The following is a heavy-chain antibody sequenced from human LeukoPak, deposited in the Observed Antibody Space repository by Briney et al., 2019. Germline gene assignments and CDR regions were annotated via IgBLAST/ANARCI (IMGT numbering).Heavy chain of an antibody. D-gene: IGHD2-15*01. CDR1: GGSISNSGHY. CDR3: ARQGYCSGGTCYALFGP. J-gene: IGHJ5*02. Sequence: PSETLSLTCTVSGGSISNSGHYWVWIRQPPGKGLEWIGTITNTGGTYSNPSLKSRVTISIDASKTQISLKLTSVTAADTAVYYCARQGYCSGGTCYALFGPWGQGTLVIVSS. CDR2: ITNTGGT. V-gene: IGHV4-39*01.